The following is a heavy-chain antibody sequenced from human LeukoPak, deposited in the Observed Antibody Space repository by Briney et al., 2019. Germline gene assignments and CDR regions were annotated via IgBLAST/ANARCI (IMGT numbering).Heavy chain of an antibody. Sequence: SETLSLTCTVCGGSIRRYYWSWLRQPPGKGLAWIGYIYYSGSTNYNPSLKSRVTISVDTSKNQFSLKLSSVTAADTAVYYCATDRLYRGYSYGFDYWGQGTLVTVSS. D-gene: IGHD5-18*01. CDR2: IYYSGST. J-gene: IGHJ4*02. CDR1: GGSIRRYY. CDR3: ATDRLYRGYSYGFDY. V-gene: IGHV4-59*01.